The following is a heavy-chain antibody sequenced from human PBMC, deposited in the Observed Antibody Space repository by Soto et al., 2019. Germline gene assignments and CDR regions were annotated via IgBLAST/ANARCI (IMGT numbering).Heavy chain of an antibody. J-gene: IGHJ4*02. Sequence: QITLKESGPTLVKPTQTLTLTCTFSGFSLSTSGVAVGWIRQPPGKALEWLALIYWDDEERYSPSLQSRLTTAKETSKNQVVLTMTNMDPVDTATYYCAHLSDYGSGSYFDYWGQGTQVTVSS. CDR1: GFSLSTSGVA. V-gene: IGHV2-5*02. CDR2: IYWDDEE. D-gene: IGHD3-10*01. CDR3: AHLSDYGSGSYFDY.